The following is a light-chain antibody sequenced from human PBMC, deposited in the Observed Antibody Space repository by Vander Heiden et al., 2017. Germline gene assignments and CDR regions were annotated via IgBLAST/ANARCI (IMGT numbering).Light chain of an antibody. Sequence: EIVMTPSPATPSASPGERAPFSCTASQSVSSNLARYQQKPGQAPRLLNYGASTRATGNPARFRGSGSGTEFTLTISSLQSEDFAVYYCQQYNNWPPITFGQGTRLEIK. J-gene: IGKJ5*01. CDR2: GAS. V-gene: IGKV3-15*01. CDR3: QQYNNWPPIT. CDR1: QSVSSN.